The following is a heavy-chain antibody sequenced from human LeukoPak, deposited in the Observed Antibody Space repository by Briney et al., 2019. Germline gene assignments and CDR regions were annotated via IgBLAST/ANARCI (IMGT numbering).Heavy chain of an antibody. J-gene: IGHJ4*02. CDR2: ITPIFGRA. Sequence: GSSVNVSFKASGGTFIIYTISWVRQAPGQGLEWMGGITPIFGRANYAQKFQGRVTITAVESKSTAYMELRSLRSEDTAVYYCARGWLAETTVVTPYNYWGQGTLVTVSS. V-gene: IGHV1-69*01. CDR3: ARGWLAETTVVTPYNY. D-gene: IGHD4-23*01. CDR1: GGTFIIYT.